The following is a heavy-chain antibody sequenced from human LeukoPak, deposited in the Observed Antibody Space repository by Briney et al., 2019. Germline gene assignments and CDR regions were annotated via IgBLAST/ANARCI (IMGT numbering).Heavy chain of an antibody. D-gene: IGHD3-3*01. CDR3: ARNTPHVLRFLEWLLPLFDY. Sequence: PGGSLRLSCAASGFTFSSYGMHWVRQAPGKGLEWVAFIRYDGSNKYYADSVKGRFTISRDNSKNTLYLQMNSLRAEDTAVYYCARNTPHVLRFLEWLLPLFDYWGQGTLVTVSS. V-gene: IGHV3-30*02. J-gene: IGHJ4*02. CDR1: GFTFSSYG. CDR2: IRYDGSNK.